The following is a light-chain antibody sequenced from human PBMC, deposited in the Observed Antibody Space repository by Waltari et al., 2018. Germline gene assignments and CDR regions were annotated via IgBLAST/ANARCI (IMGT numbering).Light chain of an antibody. Sequence: EIEMTQSPATLSVSPGERATLSCRASQSVGDKLAWYQQKPGQAPRLLIYTTSIRATGIPARFSGSGSGTEFTLTISSLQSEDFAVYYCQQRYNWPLTFGGGTKVEIK. V-gene: IGKV3-15*01. CDR2: TTS. J-gene: IGKJ4*01. CDR1: QSVGDK. CDR3: QQRYNWPLT.